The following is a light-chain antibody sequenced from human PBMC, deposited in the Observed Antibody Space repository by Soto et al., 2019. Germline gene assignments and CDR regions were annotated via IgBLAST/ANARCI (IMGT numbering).Light chain of an antibody. J-gene: IGLJ2*01. V-gene: IGLV1-51*01. CDR2: DNN. CDR1: SSNIGNNY. CDR3: GTWDSSLSAGDVL. Sequence: QSVLTQPPSVSAAPGQKVTIACSGSSSNIGNNYVSWYQQLPGTAPKLLIYDNNKRPSGIPDRFSGSKSGTSATLGITGLQTGDEADYYCGTWDSSLSAGDVLFGGGNKLTVL.